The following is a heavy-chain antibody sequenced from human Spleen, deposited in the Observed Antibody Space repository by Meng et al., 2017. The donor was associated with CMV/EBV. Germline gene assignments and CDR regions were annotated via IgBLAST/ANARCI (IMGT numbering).Heavy chain of an antibody. D-gene: IGHD5-12*01. CDR1: GFSLSASGMC. Sequence: SGPTLVKPTQTLTLTRTFSGFSLSASGMCVSWVRQPPGKALEWLALIHWDDDKYYSTSLKTRLTISKDTSKNQVVLTVTNMDPVDTATYYCARMLVSFSSYAGDYSYYGMDVWGQGTTVTVSS. V-gene: IGHV2-70*18. CDR2: IHWDDDK. CDR3: ARMLVSFSSYAGDYSYYGMDV. J-gene: IGHJ6*02.